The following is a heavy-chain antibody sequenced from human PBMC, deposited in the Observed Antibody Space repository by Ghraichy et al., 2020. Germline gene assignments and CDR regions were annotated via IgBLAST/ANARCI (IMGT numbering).Heavy chain of an antibody. Sequence: SLRLSCAASGFTFSSYEVNWVRQAPGKGLEWVSCISSGGSSIYYADSVKGRFTISRDNAKNSLYLQVNSLRAEDTAVYYCALRSRAHEYGYGMDVWGQGTTVTVS. J-gene: IGHJ6*02. V-gene: IGHV3-48*03. D-gene: IGHD4-17*01. CDR2: ISSGGSSI. CDR1: GFTFSSYE. CDR3: ALRSRAHEYGYGMDV.